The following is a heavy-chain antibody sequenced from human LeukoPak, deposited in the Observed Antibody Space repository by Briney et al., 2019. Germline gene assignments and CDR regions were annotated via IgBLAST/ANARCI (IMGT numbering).Heavy chain of an antibody. V-gene: IGHV4-61*02. CDR1: GGSISSGSYY. CDR3: ARYFGRWDFDY. Sequence: PSQTLSLTCTLSGGSISSGSYYWRWIRQPAGKGLECIGRIYTSGSTNYNPSLKSRVTISVDTSKNQFSLKLSPVTDADTTVYYCARYFGRWDFDYWGQGTLVTVSS. D-gene: IGHD3-9*01. CDR2: IYTSGST. J-gene: IGHJ4*02.